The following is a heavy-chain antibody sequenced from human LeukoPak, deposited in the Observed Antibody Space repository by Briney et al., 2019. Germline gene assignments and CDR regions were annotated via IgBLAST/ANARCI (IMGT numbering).Heavy chain of an antibody. CDR3: AKELDTAMVIMDV. Sequence: GGSLRLTCVASGFSFRSCGMHWVRQAPGKGLEWVAFIRYDASNKYYADSVKGRFTISRDNSKNTLYLQMNSLRAEDTAVYYCAKELDTAMVIMDVWGKGTTVTVSS. D-gene: IGHD5-18*01. J-gene: IGHJ6*03. CDR2: IRYDASNK. V-gene: IGHV3-30*02. CDR1: GFSFRSCG.